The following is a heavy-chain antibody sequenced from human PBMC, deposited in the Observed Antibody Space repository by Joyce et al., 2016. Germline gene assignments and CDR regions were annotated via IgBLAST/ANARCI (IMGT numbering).Heavy chain of an antibody. D-gene: IGHD3-3*01. Sequence: QMQLQESGPGLVKPSETLSLTCSVSGVSISNSTYSWGWIRQPPGKGLEWIGSIHYSGSASYNPSLKRRVTISVDTSKQQFSVRLSSVTAADTAVYYCARQTFYDFWSGPYGWFDPWGQGTLVTVSS. J-gene: IGHJ5*02. V-gene: IGHV4-39*01. CDR3: ARQTFYDFWSGPYGWFDP. CDR2: IHYSGSA. CDR1: GVSISNSTYS.